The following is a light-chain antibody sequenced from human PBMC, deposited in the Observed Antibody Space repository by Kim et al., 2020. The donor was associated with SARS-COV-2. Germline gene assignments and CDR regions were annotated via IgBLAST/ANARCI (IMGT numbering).Light chain of an antibody. Sequence: SLPPGERAPLACRASQSVSSYLAWYQQKPGQALRLLIYDVSSRATGIPARFSGSGSGTDFTLTISSLEPEDFAVYYCQQRSNLITFGQGTRLEIK. CDR1: QSVSSY. CDR2: DVS. V-gene: IGKV3-11*01. J-gene: IGKJ5*01. CDR3: QQRSNLIT.